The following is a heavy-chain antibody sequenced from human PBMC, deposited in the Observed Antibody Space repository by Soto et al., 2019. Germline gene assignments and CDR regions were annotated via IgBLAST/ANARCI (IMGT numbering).Heavy chain of an antibody. Sequence: PSETLSLTCTVSDYSISSDYYWGWIRQSPGNGLEWIASFYHTGSTHYNPSLKSRVTISVDTSKNQFSLKLTSVTAADTAVYLCARFPVYWGQGILVTVSS. CDR3: ARFPVY. V-gene: IGHV4-38-2*02. CDR2: FYHTGST. CDR1: DYSISSDYY. J-gene: IGHJ4*02.